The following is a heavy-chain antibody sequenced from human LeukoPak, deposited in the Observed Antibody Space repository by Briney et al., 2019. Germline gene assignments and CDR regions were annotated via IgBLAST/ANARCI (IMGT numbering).Heavy chain of an antibody. V-gene: IGHV4-61*02. CDR1: GGSISSGSYY. D-gene: IGHD5-18*01. Sequence: SETLSLTCTVSGGSISSGSYYWSWIRQPAGKGLEWIGRIYTSGSTNYNPSLKSRVTISVDTSKNQFSLKLSSVTAADTAVYYCARDGGYSYGYDYYYMDVWGKGTTVTISS. J-gene: IGHJ6*03. CDR2: IYTSGST. CDR3: ARDGGYSYGYDYYYMDV.